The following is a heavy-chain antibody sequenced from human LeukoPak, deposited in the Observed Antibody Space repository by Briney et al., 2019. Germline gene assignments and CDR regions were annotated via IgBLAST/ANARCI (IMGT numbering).Heavy chain of an antibody. CDR3: ARAGNYDILTGYPDAFDI. J-gene: IGHJ3*02. CDR1: GGSFSGYY. V-gene: IGHV4-34*01. CDR2: INHSGST. D-gene: IGHD3-9*01. Sequence: SETLSLTCAVYGGSFSGYYWSWIRQPPGKGLEWIGEINHSGSTNYNPSLKSRVTISVDKSKNQFSLKLSSVTAADTAVYYCARAGNYDILTGYPDAFDIWGQGTMVTVSS.